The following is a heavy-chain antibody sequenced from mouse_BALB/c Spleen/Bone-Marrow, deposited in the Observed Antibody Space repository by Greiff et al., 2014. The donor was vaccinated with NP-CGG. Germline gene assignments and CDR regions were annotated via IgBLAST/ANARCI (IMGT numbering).Heavy chain of an antibody. Sequence: QVQLQQSGAGLVRPGSSVKISCKASGYPFSSYWMNWVKQRPGQGLEWIGQIYPGDGDTNYNGKFKGNATLTADKSSSTAYMQLTCLTSEDSAVYFCARKYGAYWGQGTTLTVSS. CDR1: GYPFSSYW. CDR2: IYPGDGDT. D-gene: IGHD2-10*02. CDR3: ARKYGAY. J-gene: IGHJ2*01. V-gene: IGHV1-80*01.